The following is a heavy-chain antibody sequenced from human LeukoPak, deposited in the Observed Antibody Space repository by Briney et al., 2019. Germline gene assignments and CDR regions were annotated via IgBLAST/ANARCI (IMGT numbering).Heavy chain of an antibody. CDR2: ISAYNGNT. D-gene: IGHD3-9*01. CDR1: GYTFTSYG. Sequence: ASVKVSCKASGYTFTSYGISWVRQAPGQGLEWMGWISAYNGNTNYAQKLQGRVTMTTDTSTSTAYMELRSLRSDDTAVYYCARGPFDILTGPGAFDIWGQGTMVTVSS. J-gene: IGHJ3*02. CDR3: ARGPFDILTGPGAFDI. V-gene: IGHV1-18*01.